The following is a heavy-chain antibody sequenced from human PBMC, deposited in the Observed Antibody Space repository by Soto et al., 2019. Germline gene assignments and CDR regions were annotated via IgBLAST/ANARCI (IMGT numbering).Heavy chain of an antibody. D-gene: IGHD6-6*01. CDR1: GGSISSYY. J-gene: IGHJ6*02. Sequence: PSETLSLTCTVSGGSISSYYWSWIRQPPGKGLEWIGYIYYSGSTNYNPSLKSRVTISVDTAKNQFSLKLSSVTAAETALYYCARVEGIAARQQVGIGYGMDVWGQGTTVTVSS. CDR3: ARVEGIAARQQVGIGYGMDV. CDR2: IYYSGST. V-gene: IGHV4-59*01.